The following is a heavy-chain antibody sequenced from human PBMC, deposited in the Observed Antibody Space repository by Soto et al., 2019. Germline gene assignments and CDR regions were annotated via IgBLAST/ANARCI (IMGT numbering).Heavy chain of an antibody. CDR1: GGTFSSYA. Sequence: GASVKVSCKASGGTFSSYAISWVRQAPGQGLEWMGGIIPIFGTANYAQKFQGRVTITADESTSTAYMELSSLRSEDTAVYYCARTIFGYYYYGMDLWGQGTTVTVSS. D-gene: IGHD3-3*01. CDR2: IIPIFGTA. V-gene: IGHV1-69*13. J-gene: IGHJ6*02. CDR3: ARTIFGYYYYGMDL.